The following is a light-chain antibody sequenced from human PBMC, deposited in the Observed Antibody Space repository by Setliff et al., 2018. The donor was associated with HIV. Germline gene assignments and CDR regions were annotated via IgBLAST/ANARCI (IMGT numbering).Light chain of an antibody. J-gene: IGLJ1*01. V-gene: IGLV2-14*01. Sequence: QSALTQPASVSGSPGQSITISCTGTSSDVGGYDYVSWYQQHPGKAPKLMIYEVSNRPSGVSNRFSGSKSGNTASLTISGLQAEDEADYYCSSYTSSSTPYVFETGTKV. CDR2: EVS. CDR1: SSDVGGYDY. CDR3: SSYTSSSTPYV.